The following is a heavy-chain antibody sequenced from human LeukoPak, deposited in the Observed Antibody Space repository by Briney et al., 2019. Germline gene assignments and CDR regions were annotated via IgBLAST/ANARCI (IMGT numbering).Heavy chain of an antibody. CDR3: ARQEGGGDLY. J-gene: IGHJ4*02. CDR2: ISNTGSVI. Sequence: GGSLRLPCAASGSTFSSHTMNWVRQAPGKGLEWISYISNTGSVIYYADSVKGRFTISRDNAKNSLYLQMNSLRAEDTAVYYCARQEGGGDLYWGQGTLVTVSS. D-gene: IGHD2-21*02. CDR1: GSTFSSHT. V-gene: IGHV3-48*04.